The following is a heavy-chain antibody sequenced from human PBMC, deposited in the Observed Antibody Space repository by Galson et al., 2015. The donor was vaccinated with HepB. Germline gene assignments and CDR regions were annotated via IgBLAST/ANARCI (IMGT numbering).Heavy chain of an antibody. J-gene: IGHJ4*02. V-gene: IGHV1-3*01. CDR2: INAGNGNT. CDR1: GYTFTSYA. D-gene: IGHD3-3*01. Sequence: SVKVSCKASGYTFTSYAMHWVRQAPGQRFEWMGWINAGNGNTKYSQKFQGRVTITRDTSASTAYMELSSLRSEDTAVYYCARETDFWSGFDYWGQGTLVTVSS. CDR3: ARETDFWSGFDY.